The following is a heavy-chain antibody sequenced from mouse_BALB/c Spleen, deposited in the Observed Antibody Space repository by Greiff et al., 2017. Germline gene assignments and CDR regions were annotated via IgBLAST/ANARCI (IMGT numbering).Heavy chain of an antibody. J-gene: IGHJ4*01. V-gene: IGHV2-6-7*01. CDR1: GFSLTGYG. CDR3: ARDRGYYGSSSYYYAMDY. D-gene: IGHD1-1*01. Sequence: QVQLKQSGPGLVAPSQSLSITCTVSGFSLTGYGVNWVRQPPGKGLEWLGMIWGDGSTDYNSALKSRLSISKDNSKSQVFLKMNSLQTDDTARYYCARDRGYYGSSSYYYAMDYWGQGTSVTVSS. CDR2: IWGDGST.